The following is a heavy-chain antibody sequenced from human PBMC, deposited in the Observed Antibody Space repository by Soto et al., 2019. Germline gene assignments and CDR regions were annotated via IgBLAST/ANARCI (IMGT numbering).Heavy chain of an antibody. D-gene: IGHD6-19*01. CDR2: ISGSGASR. V-gene: IGHV3-23*01. Sequence: EVQLLESGGGLVQPGGSPRLSCATSGFTFSNYAMSWVRQAPGKGLEWVSVISGSGASRYYADSVKGRFTISRDNSKNTLSLQMNSLRAEDTALYYCAKDPRVGEVAGSFAQWGQGTLVTVSS. CDR3: AKDPRVGEVAGSFAQ. CDR1: GFTFSNYA. J-gene: IGHJ4*02.